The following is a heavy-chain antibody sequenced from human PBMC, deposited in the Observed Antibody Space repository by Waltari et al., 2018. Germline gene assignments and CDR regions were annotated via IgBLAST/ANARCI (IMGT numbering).Heavy chain of an antibody. CDR2: VSNSGST. V-gene: IGHV4-59*01. J-gene: IGHJ6*02. D-gene: IGHD6-19*01. CDR1: GTSISSYY. Sequence: QVQLQESGPGLVKPSETLSLTYTVSGTSISSYYWSCIRPPPGKGLEWIGFVSNSGSTNYNPSLKSRVTISLDTSNNQLSLKLSSMTAADTAVYYCARDLHILVAGTYYYAMDVWGLGTAVTVSS. CDR3: ARDLHILVAGTYYYAMDV.